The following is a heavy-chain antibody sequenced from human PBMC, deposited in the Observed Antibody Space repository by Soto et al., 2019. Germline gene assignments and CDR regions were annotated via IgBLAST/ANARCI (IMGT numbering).Heavy chain of an antibody. D-gene: IGHD6-19*01. CDR2: INHSGST. J-gene: IGHJ4*02. CDR1: GGSFSGYY. Sequence: KTLETLSLTCAVYGGSFSGYYWSWIRQPPGKGLEWIGEINHSGSTNYNPSLKSRVTISVDTSKNQFSLKLSSVTAADTAVYYCARGLRGWNRQFFDYWGQGTLVTVSS. CDR3: ARGLRGWNRQFFDY. V-gene: IGHV4-34*01.